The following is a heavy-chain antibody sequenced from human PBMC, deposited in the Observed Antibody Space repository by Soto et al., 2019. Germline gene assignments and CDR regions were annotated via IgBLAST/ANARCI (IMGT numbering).Heavy chain of an antibody. CDR2: INHSGST. V-gene: IGHV4-34*01. CDR3: ARDSVDRGIAAAFLDY. CDR1: DGSFSGYY. J-gene: IGHJ4*02. D-gene: IGHD6-13*01. Sequence: PSETLSLTCAVYDGSFSGYYWSWIRQPPGKGLEWIGEINHSGSTNYNPSLKSRVTISVDTSKNQFSLKLSSVTAADTAVYYCARDSVDRGIAAAFLDYWGQGTLVTVSS.